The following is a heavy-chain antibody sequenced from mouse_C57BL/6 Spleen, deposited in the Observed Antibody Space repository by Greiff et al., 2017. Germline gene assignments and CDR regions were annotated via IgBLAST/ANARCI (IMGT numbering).Heavy chain of an antibody. CDR1: GYTFTSYW. CDR2: IHPSDSDT. V-gene: IGHV1-74*01. Sequence: VQLQQPGAELVKPGASVKVSCKASGYTFTSYWMHWVKQRPGQGLEWIGRIHPSDSDTNYNQKFKGKATLTVDKSSSTAYMQLSSLTSEDSAVYYCALDHFITTVGGYFDYWGQGTTLTVSS. J-gene: IGHJ2*01. D-gene: IGHD1-1*01. CDR3: ALDHFITTVGGYFDY.